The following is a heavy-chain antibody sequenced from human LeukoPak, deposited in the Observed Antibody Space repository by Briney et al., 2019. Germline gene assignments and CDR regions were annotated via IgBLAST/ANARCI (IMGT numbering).Heavy chain of an antibody. CDR1: GFTFSSYS. CDR2: ISSSSSYI. J-gene: IGHJ4*02. V-gene: IGHV3-21*01. CDR3: ARAVTTVTRGGLVFDY. D-gene: IGHD4-17*01. Sequence: GGSLRLSCAASGFTFSSYSMNWVRQARGKGLEWVSSISSSSSYIYYADSVKGRFTISRDNAKNSLYLQMNSLRDEDTAVYYCARAVTTVTRGGLVFDYWGQGTLVTVSS.